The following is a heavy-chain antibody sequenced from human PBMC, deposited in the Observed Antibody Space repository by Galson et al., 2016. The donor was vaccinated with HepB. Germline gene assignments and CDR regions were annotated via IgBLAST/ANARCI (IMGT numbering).Heavy chain of an antibody. V-gene: IGHV3-64*01. D-gene: IGHD2-2*01. CDR1: GFTFSSYA. Sequence: LRLSCAASGFTFSSYAMHWVRQAPGKGLEYLSAITGSGDTTYYANSVKGRFTISRDNSGNTLYLQMGSLRAEDMAVYYCARDTLSSPWDLDYWGQGTLVTVSS. CDR3: ARDTLSSPWDLDY. CDR2: ITGSGDTT. J-gene: IGHJ4*02.